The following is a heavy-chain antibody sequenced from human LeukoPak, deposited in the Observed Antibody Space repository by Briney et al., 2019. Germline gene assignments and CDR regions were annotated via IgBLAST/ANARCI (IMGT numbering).Heavy chain of an antibody. CDR2: ISWNSGSI. J-gene: IGHJ4*02. CDR3: AKDVHSSGRYYFDY. V-gene: IGHV3-9*01. D-gene: IGHD6-19*01. Sequence: GGSLRLSCAASGFTFDDYAMPWVRQAPGKSLEWVSGISWNSGSIGYADSVKGRFTISRDNAKNSLYLQMNSLRAEDTALYYCAKDVHSSGRYYFDYWGQGTLVTVSS. CDR1: GFTFDDYA.